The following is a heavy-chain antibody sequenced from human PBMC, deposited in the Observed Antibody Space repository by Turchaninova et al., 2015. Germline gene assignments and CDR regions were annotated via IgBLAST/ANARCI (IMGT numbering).Heavy chain of an antibody. Sequence: QVQLVQSGAEVKKPGSSVKVSCKASGGPFSSYAISWVRQAPGQGLEWMGGIIPNFGTANYAQKFQGRVTITADESTSTAYMGLSSLRSEDTAVYYCARVRYGSGGSCFGAFDIWGQGTMVTVSS. CDR3: ARVRYGSGGSCFGAFDI. V-gene: IGHV1-69*01. CDR2: IIPNFGTA. CDR1: GGPFSSYA. J-gene: IGHJ3*02. D-gene: IGHD2-15*01.